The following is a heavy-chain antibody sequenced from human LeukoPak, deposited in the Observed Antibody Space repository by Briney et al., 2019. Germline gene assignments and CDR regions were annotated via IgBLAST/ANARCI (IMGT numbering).Heavy chain of an antibody. CDR1: GGSISSYY. CDR3: ARDGSPARWLPLDY. D-gene: IGHD5-24*01. J-gene: IGHJ4*02. V-gene: IGHV4-59*01. Sequence: SETLSLTCTVSGGSISSYYWSWIRQPPGKGLEWIGYIYYSGSTNYNPSLKSRVTISVDTSKNQFSLKLSSVTAADTAVYYCARDGSPARWLPLDYWGQGTLVTVSS. CDR2: IYYSGST.